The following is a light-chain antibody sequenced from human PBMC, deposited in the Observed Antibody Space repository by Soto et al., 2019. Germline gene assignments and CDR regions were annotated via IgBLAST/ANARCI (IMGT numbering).Light chain of an antibody. CDR2: AAS. Sequence: IQITQSPSTLSGSVVDRVTITCRASQGISSYLAWYQQKPGKAPKLLIYAASTLQSGVPSRVSGSGSGTDVTLTISCLQSEDFATYYCQQYYRYPPTFGQGTKVDI. J-gene: IGKJ1*01. V-gene: IGKV1-8*01. CDR3: QQYYRYPPT. CDR1: QGISSY.